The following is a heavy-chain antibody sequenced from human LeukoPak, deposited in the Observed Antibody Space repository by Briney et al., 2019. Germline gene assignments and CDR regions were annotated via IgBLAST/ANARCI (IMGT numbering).Heavy chain of an antibody. D-gene: IGHD3-22*01. CDR3: ASVGPYYYDSRVDY. CDR1: GFTFSDYY. V-gene: IGHV3-11*01. Sequence: GGSLRLSCAASGFTFSDYYMSWIRQAPGKGLEWVSYISSSGSTIYYADSVKGRFTISRDNARNSLYLQMNSLRAEDTAVYYCASVGPYYYDSRVDYWGQGTQVTVSS. J-gene: IGHJ4*02. CDR2: ISSSGSTI.